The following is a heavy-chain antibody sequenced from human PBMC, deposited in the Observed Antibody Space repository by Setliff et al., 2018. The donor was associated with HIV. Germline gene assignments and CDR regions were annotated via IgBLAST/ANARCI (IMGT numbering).Heavy chain of an antibody. J-gene: IGHJ4*02. V-gene: IGHV4-59*01. CDR3: AQTGGHIMELSH. CDR2: IYYTGYT. CDR1: GVSITTYH. D-gene: IGHD7-27*01. Sequence: SETLSLTCSVSGVSITTYHWHWVRQSPGKELEWLGWIYYTGYTDYNASPKSRLTISIDTSRNQFSLQLTSVTAADTAIYYCAQTGGHIMELSHGGQGALVTVSS.